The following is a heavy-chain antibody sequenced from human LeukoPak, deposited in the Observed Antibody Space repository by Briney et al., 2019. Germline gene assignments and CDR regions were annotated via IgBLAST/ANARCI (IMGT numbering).Heavy chain of an antibody. V-gene: IGHV4-34*01. CDR1: GGSFSCYY. CDR2: INHSGST. CDR3: ATEDGIAAAGTGY. Sequence: LXLXXAXYGGSFSCYYWSWIRRPPGKGVEWIGEINHSGSTNYNPSLKSRVTISIDTSKNQFSLKLSSVTAADTAVYYCATEDGIAAAGTGYWGQGTLVTVSS. J-gene: IGHJ4*02. D-gene: IGHD6-13*01.